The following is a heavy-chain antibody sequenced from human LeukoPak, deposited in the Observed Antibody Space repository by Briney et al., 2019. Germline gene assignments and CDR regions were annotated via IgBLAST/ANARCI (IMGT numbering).Heavy chain of an antibody. Sequence: PGGSLRLSCAASGYTFSDYWMSWVRQAPGKGLERVANIKPDGRDKYHVDSVKGRFTISRDNAKASLYLLMNSLRAEDTAVYYCARGRFCDSGNCHLDYWGQGTLVTVSS. CDR3: ARGRFCDSGNCHLDY. J-gene: IGHJ4*02. CDR2: IKPDGRDK. CDR1: GYTFSDYW. D-gene: IGHD4-23*01. V-gene: IGHV3-7*01.